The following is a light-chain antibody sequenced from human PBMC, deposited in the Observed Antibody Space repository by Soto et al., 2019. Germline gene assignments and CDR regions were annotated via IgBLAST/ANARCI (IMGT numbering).Light chain of an antibody. J-gene: IGKJ1*01. Sequence: DIQMTQSPSTLSGSVGDRLTITCRASQGISTYLNWYQQKPGKAPKLLIYAASTLQSGVPSRFSGSGSATDFTLTISSLQPEDFATYYCQQSYSTPRTFGQGTKVDIK. CDR2: AAS. CDR3: QQSYSTPRT. V-gene: IGKV1-39*01. CDR1: QGISTY.